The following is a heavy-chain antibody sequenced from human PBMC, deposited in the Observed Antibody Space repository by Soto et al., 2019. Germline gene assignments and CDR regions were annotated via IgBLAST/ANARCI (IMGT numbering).Heavy chain of an antibody. Sequence: PSETLSLTCAVSGGSISSGGYSWSWIRQPPGKGLEWIGYIYHSGSTYYNPSLKSRVTISVDRSKNQFSLKLSSVTAADTAVYYCARVTTTVLIGPGYYYYYMDAWGKGTTVTVSS. CDR1: GGSISSGGYS. CDR2: IYHSGST. V-gene: IGHV4-30-2*01. D-gene: IGHD4-17*01. J-gene: IGHJ6*03. CDR3: ARVTTTVLIGPGYYYYYMDA.